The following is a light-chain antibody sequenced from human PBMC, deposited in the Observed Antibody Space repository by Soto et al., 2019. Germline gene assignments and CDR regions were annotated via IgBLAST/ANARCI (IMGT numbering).Light chain of an antibody. J-gene: IGKJ4*01. CDR3: QQTYDSLALT. CDR2: AAS. CDR1: QSIYNY. V-gene: IGKV1-39*01. Sequence: DIQMTQSPSSLSASVGDRVTITCRASQSIYNYLNWYQQKPGKAPNLLIYAASSLHSGVPSRFSGSGSGTDFTLSISSLQPEDFATYYCQQTYDSLALTFGGGTKVEIK.